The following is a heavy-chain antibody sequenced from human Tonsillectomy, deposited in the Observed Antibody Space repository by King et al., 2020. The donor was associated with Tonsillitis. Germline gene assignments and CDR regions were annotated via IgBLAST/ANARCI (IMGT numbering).Heavy chain of an antibody. CDR2: ISYDGSNK. CDR1: GFTFSSYG. J-gene: IGHJ5*02. CDR3: AKVGEYSGSESAGGS. Sequence: VQLVESGGGVVQPGRSLRLSCAASGFTFSSYGMHWVRQAPGKGLEWVAVISYDGSNKYYGDSVRGRFTISRDNSANTLYLHMNSLRPEDTAVYFCAKVGEYSGSESAGGSWGQGTLVTVSS. D-gene: IGHD5-12*01. V-gene: IGHV3-30*18.